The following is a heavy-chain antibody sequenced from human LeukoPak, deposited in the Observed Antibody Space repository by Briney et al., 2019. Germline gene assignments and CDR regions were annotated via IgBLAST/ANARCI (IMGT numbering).Heavy chain of an antibody. J-gene: IGHJ4*02. Sequence: GGSLRLSCAASGFTFSSYAMSWVRQAPGKGLEWVSAISGSGGSTYYADSVKGRFTISRDNSKNTLYLQMNSLRAEDTAVYYCAKDKITGYSSGWYLGGSDDYWGQGTLVTVSS. CDR1: GFTFSSYA. CDR3: AKDKITGYSSGWYLGGSDDY. CDR2: ISGSGGST. D-gene: IGHD6-19*01. V-gene: IGHV3-23*01.